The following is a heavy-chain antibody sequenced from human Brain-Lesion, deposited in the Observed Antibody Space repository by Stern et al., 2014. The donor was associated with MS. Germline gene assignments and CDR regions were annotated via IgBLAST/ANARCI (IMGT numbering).Heavy chain of an antibody. D-gene: IGHD1-14*01. J-gene: IGHJ4*02. CDR2: SNWNSGTI. CDR3: ARDITGSSAYFAY. CDR1: GFTFDDYA. V-gene: IGHV3-9*01. Sequence: VQLVESGGDLVQPGRSLRLSCAASGFTFDDYAMHWVRQAPGKGLEWVAGSNWNSGTIGYADSVKGPFTTSRDNAYSSLYLQMNSLRPEDTALYYCARDITGSSAYFAYWGQGTLVTVSS.